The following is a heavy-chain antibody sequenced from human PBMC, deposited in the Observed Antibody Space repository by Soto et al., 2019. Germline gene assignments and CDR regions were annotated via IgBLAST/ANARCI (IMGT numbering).Heavy chain of an antibody. CDR3: ARDKITGLFDY. CDR1: GGSFSGYY. Sequence: QVQLQQWGAGLLKPSETLSLTCAVYGGSFSGYYWTWIRQPPGTGLEWIGEINHSGSTNYNPSLTGRVTISVDTSKNQLSLKLTSVTAADTAVYYCARDKITGLFDYWGQGTQVTVSS. D-gene: IGHD2-8*02. V-gene: IGHV4-34*01. CDR2: INHSGST. J-gene: IGHJ4*02.